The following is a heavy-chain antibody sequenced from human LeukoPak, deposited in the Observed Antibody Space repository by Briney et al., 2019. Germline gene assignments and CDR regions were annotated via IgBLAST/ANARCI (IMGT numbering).Heavy chain of an antibody. Sequence: GGSLRLSCAASGLTFSSYAMSWVRQAPGQGLEWVSAISGSGGSTYYADSVKGRFTISRDNSKNTLYLQMNSLRAEDTAVYYCAAIAVAGTYLDYWGQGTLVAVSS. CDR3: AAIAVAGTYLDY. CDR1: GLTFSSYA. V-gene: IGHV3-23*01. J-gene: IGHJ4*02. CDR2: ISGSGGST. D-gene: IGHD6-19*01.